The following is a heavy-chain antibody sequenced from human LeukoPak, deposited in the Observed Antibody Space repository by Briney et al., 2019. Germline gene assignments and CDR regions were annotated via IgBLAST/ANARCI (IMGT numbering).Heavy chain of an antibody. CDR2: ISYDGSNK. D-gene: IGHD5-12*01. J-gene: IGHJ4*02. CDR3: ARDTYRGYSGYGGY. V-gene: IGHV3-30-3*01. CDR1: GFTFSSYA. Sequence: AGGSLRLSCAASGFTFSSYAMHWVRQAPGKGLEWVAVISYDGSNKYYADSVKGRFTISRDNSKNTLYLQMNSLRAEDTAVYCCARDTYRGYSGYGGYWGQGTLVTVSS.